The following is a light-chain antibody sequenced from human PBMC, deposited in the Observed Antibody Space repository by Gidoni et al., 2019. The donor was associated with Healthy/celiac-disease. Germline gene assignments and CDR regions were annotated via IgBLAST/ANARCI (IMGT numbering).Light chain of an antibody. V-gene: IGKV2-28*01. CDR2: LGS. CDR3: MQALQTPNT. J-gene: IGKJ2*01. CDR1: QSLLHTDGYKY. Sequence: DIVMTQSPLSLPVSPGEPASISCRSSQSLLHTDGYKYLDWYLQKPGLSPQLLIYLGSNRASGVPDRFSGSGSGTDFSLKISRVEAEDVGVYYCMQALQTPNTFGQGTKLEI.